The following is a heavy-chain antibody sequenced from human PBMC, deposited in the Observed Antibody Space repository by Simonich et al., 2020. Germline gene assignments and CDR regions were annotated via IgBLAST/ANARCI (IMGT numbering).Heavy chain of an antibody. CDR2: ISYDGINK. CDR1: GFTFSSYA. CDR3: AREGAGNDAFDI. J-gene: IGHJ3*02. D-gene: IGHD1-26*01. Sequence: QVQLVESGGGVVQPGRSLRLSCAASGFTFSSYAMHWVRQAPGKGLEWGAVISYDGINKNYADSGKGRFTISRDNSKNTLYLQMNSLRAEDTAVYYCAREGAGNDAFDIWGQGTMVTVSS. V-gene: IGHV3-30*07.